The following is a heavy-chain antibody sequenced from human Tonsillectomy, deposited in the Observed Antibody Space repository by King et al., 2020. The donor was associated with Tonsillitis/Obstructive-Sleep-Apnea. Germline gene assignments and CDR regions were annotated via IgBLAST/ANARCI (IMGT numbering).Heavy chain of an antibody. Sequence: VQLQESGPGLVKPSENLSLTCTVSGGSISSYYWSWLRPPPGKGLAWIGYIYYSGSTNYNPSLKSRVTISVDTSKNQFSLKLSSVTAADTAVYYCARVGSGDCFDYWGQGTLVTVSS. CDR1: GGSISSYY. J-gene: IGHJ4*02. CDR3: ARVGSGDCFDY. D-gene: IGHD2-21*01. CDR2: IYYSGST. V-gene: IGHV4-59*01.